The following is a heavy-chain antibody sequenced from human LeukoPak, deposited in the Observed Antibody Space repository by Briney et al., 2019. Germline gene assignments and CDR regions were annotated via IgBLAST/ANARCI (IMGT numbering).Heavy chain of an antibody. CDR1: GGSISSRSYN. Sequence: SETLSLTCTVSGGSISSRSYNWGWIRQPPGKGLEWIGNIHYSGSTYYNPSLKSRVTISVDTSKNQFSLKLSSVTAADTAVYYCARHHYYDSSGYYSRPAVRNAFDIWGQGTMVTVSS. J-gene: IGHJ3*02. CDR2: IHYSGST. D-gene: IGHD3-22*01. V-gene: IGHV4-39*01. CDR3: ARHHYYDSSGYYSRPAVRNAFDI.